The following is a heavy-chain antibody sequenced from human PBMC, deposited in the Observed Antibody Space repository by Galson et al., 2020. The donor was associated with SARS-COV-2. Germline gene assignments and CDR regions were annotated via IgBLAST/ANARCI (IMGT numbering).Heavy chain of an antibody. CDR1: GYSFPTYY. D-gene: IGHD4-4*01. J-gene: IGHJ4*02. CDR3: ARDSQWGHDYNYLIL. CDR2: INPSGGGT. Sequence: ASVKVSCKASGYSFPTYYMHWVRQAPGQGLEWMGVINPSGGGTTYAQKFQGRVTMTRDKSTSTVFTELSSLGSDDTAVYFCARDSQWGHDYNYLILWGQGTLVTVSS. V-gene: IGHV1-46*01.